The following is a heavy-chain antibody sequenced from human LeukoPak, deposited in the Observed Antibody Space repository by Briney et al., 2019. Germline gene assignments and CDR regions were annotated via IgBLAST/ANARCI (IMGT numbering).Heavy chain of an antibody. J-gene: IGHJ4*02. Sequence: SWIRQPPGKGLEWIGYIYYSGSTYYNPSLKSRVTISVDTSKNQFSLKLSSVTAADTAVYYCAREDYYDSSGRFDYWGQGTLVTVSS. CDR2: IYYSGST. D-gene: IGHD3-22*01. V-gene: IGHV4-30-4*08. CDR3: AREDYYDSSGRFDY.